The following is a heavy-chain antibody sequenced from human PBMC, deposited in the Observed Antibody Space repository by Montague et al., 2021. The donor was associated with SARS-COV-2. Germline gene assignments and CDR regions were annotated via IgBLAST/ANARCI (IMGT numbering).Heavy chain of an antibody. J-gene: IGHJ4*02. CDR3: AKAYMTTVTTLDFDY. V-gene: IGHV3-23*01. Sequence: SLRLSCAASGFTFSSYAMSWVRQAPGKGLEWVSAISGSGGSTYYADSVKGRFTISRDNPKNTLYLQMNSLRAEDTAVYYCAKAYMTTVTTLDFDYWGQGTLVTVSS. CDR1: GFTFSSYA. D-gene: IGHD4-17*01. CDR2: ISGSGGST.